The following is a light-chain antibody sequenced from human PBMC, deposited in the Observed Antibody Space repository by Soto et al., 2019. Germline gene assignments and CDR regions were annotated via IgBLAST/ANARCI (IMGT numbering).Light chain of an antibody. V-gene: IGLV2-14*01. CDR2: EVN. Sequence: QSALTQPASVSGSLGQSITISCTGTSRDVGGYNYVSWYQQHPGKVPKLIIFEVNNRPSGVSNRFSGSKSANTASLTISGLQADDEADYYCSSFTGSSTQVFGGGTKLTVL. CDR1: SRDVGGYNY. CDR3: SSFTGSSTQV. J-gene: IGLJ3*02.